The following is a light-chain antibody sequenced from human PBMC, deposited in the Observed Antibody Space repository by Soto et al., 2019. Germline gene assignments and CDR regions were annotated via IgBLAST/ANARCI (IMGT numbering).Light chain of an antibody. V-gene: IGKV1-5*01. CDR1: QSISDW. CDR2: DAS. CDR3: QQYNSYTFT. J-gene: IGKJ2*01. Sequence: DIQMTQSPSTLSASVGDRVTITCRASQSISDWLAWYQRKPGKAPKLLIYDASSLESGVPSRFSGSGSGTEFTLTISSLQPDDFATYYCQQYNSYTFTFGQGTKVEIK.